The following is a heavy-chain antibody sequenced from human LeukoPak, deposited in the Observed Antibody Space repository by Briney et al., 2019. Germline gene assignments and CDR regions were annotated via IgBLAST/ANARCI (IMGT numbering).Heavy chain of an antibody. Sequence: ASVKVSCKASGYTFTSYGINWVRQATGQGLEWMGWMNPNSGNTGYAQKFQGRVTMTRNTSISTAYMELSSLRSEDTAVYYCARVRNIVVVVAATDFDYWGQGTLVTVSS. CDR2: MNPNSGNT. CDR3: ARVRNIVVVVAATDFDY. V-gene: IGHV1-8*01. CDR1: GYTFTSYG. D-gene: IGHD2-15*01. J-gene: IGHJ4*02.